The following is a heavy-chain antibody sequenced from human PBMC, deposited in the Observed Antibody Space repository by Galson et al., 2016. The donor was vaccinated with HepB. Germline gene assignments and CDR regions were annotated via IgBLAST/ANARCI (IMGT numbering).Heavy chain of an antibody. CDR3: ARFTQEWLDRVYYFDY. J-gene: IGHJ4*02. D-gene: IGHD6-19*01. V-gene: IGHV3-23*01. CDR1: GFTFGRYA. CDR2: ISGDGGST. Sequence: SLRLSCAASGFTFGRYAMSWVRQAPGKGLEWVSAISGDGGSTYYAGSVQGRFTSSRDRSTNTMYLQMNSLGTDDTAVYYCARFTQEWLDRVYYFDYWGQGTLGTVSS.